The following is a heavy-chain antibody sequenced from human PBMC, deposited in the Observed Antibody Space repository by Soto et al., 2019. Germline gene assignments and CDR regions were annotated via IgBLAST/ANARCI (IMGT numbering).Heavy chain of an antibody. Sequence: SETLSLTCTVSGGSVSSGSYYWSWIRQPPGKGLEWIGYIYYSGSTNYNPSLKSRVTISVDTSKNQFSLKLSSVTAADTAVYYCARVIAAAGRAYYGMDVWGQGTTVT. D-gene: IGHD6-13*01. J-gene: IGHJ6*02. CDR1: GGSVSSGSYY. V-gene: IGHV4-61*01. CDR3: ARVIAAAGRAYYGMDV. CDR2: IYYSGST.